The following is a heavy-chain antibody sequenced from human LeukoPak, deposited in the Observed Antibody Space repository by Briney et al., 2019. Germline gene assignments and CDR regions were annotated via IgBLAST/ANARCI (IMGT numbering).Heavy chain of an antibody. CDR1: GFTVSSNY. Sequence: PGGSLRLSCAASGFTVSSNYMSWVRQAPGKGLEWVSVIYSGGSTYYADSVKGRFTISRDNSKNTLYLQINSLRAEDTAVYYCARDRQNGNSNYYYYGMDVWGQGTTVTVSS. CDR2: IYSGGST. V-gene: IGHV3-66*01. D-gene: IGHD4-23*01. CDR3: ARDRQNGNSNYYYYGMDV. J-gene: IGHJ6*02.